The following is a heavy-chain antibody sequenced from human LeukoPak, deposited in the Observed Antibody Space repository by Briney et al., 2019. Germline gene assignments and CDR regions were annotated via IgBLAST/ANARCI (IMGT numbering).Heavy chain of an antibody. CDR1: GGSISSNSYY. CDR3: ARTRYYYNSRSYGAPYYFDY. D-gene: IGHD3-10*01. V-gene: IGHV4-39*01. J-gene: IGHJ4*02. Sequence: SETLSLTCAVSGGSISSNSYYWGWIRQPPGKGLKWIGSIYYSGSTYYNPSLKSRVTISVDTSKNQFSLKLSSVTAADTAVYYCARTRYYYNSRSYGAPYYFDYWGQGTLVTVSS. CDR2: IYYSGST.